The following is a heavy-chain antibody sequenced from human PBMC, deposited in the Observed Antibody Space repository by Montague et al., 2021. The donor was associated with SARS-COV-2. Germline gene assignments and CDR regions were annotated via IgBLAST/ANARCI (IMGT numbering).Heavy chain of an antibody. J-gene: IGHJ4*02. Sequence: TLSLTCTVSGGSISSGSYYWSWIRQHPGKGLEWIGYIYYSGSSYYNPSLKSRVTISVDTSKNQFSLRLSSVTAADTAVYYCARARTSLIVVVNEFDYWGQGTLVTVFS. V-gene: IGHV4-31*03. CDR3: ARARTSLIVVVNEFDY. CDR1: GGSISSGSYY. CDR2: IYYSGSS. D-gene: IGHD2-21*01.